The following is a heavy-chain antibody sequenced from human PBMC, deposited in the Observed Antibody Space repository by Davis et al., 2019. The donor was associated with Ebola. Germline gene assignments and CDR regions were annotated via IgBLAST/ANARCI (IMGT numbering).Heavy chain of an antibody. J-gene: IGHJ4*02. Sequence: PSETLSLTCAVYGGSFSGYYWSWIRQPPGKGLEWIGEINHSGSTNYNPSLKSRVTISVDTSKNQFSLKLSSVTAADAAVYYCARGPTVINFDYWGQGTLVTVSS. V-gene: IGHV4-34*01. CDR2: INHSGST. CDR1: GGSFSGYY. CDR3: ARGPTVINFDY. D-gene: IGHD4-17*01.